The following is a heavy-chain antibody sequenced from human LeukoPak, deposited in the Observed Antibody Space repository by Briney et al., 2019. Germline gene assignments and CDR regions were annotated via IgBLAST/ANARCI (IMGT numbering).Heavy chain of an antibody. J-gene: IGHJ4*02. CDR2: ISWNSGSM. V-gene: IGHV3-9*01. CDR1: GFTFDDYA. D-gene: IGHD6-19*01. CDR3: AKAAPGVAVAGYFDY. Sequence: GRSLRLSCAASGFTFDDYAMLWVRQAPGKGGEWVSGISWNSGSMGYADSVKGRFTISRDNAKNSLYLQMNSLRAEDTALYYCAKAAPGVAVAGYFDYWGQGTLVTVSS.